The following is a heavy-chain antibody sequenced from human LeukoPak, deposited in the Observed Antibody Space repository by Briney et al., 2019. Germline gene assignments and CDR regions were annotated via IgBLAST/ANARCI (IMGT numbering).Heavy chain of an antibody. CDR3: AKERASRLPFNY. CDR1: GFTFSNYG. Sequence: GGSLRLSCAASGFTFSNYGMNWVRQAPGKGLEWVTAISASGGNTYYADSVKGRFTISRDNGKDTLYLQMNSLRAEDTALYYCAKERASRLPFNYWGQGTLVTVSS. J-gene: IGHJ4*02. V-gene: IGHV3-23*01. D-gene: IGHD6-25*01. CDR2: ISASGGNT.